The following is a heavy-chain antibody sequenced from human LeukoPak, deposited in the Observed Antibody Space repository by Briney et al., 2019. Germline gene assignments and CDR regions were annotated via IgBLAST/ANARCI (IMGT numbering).Heavy chain of an antibody. D-gene: IGHD5-12*01. CDR3: AKGAYDYIEIGYFDS. J-gene: IGHJ4*02. V-gene: IGHV3-23*01. CDR1: GFTSTDYA. CDR2: LIGSSGST. Sequence: GGSLRLSCAASGFTSTDYAMNWVRQAPGKGLEWVSVLIGSSGSTDYANSVKGRFTISRDNSKNTLFLQMNSLRAEDTAIYYCAKGAYDYIEIGYFDSWGQGTLVTVSS.